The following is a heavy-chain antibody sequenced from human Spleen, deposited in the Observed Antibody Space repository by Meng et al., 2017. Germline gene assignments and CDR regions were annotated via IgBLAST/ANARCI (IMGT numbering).Heavy chain of an antibody. Sequence: SVKVSCKASGYTFTGYYMHWVRQAPGQGLEWMGRIIPILGIANYAQKFQGRVTITADKSTSTAYMELSSLRSEDTAVYYCARGNYYDSSGYPEAGNWFDPWGQGTLVTVSS. CDR1: GYTFTGYY. V-gene: IGHV1-69*04. CDR2: IIPILGIA. J-gene: IGHJ5*02. D-gene: IGHD3-22*01. CDR3: ARGNYYDSSGYPEAGNWFDP.